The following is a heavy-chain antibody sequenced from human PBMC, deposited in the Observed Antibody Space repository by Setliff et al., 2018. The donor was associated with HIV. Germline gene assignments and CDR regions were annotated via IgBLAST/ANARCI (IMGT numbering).Heavy chain of an antibody. D-gene: IGHD3-3*01. CDR3: TRSPGSRFVDS. Sequence: SETLSLTCTVSGGSISSSSHYWGWIRQPPGKGLEWIGSIYNDGSTYYNPSLKSRVTISVDTSKNQFSLKLKSVTAADTALYYFTRSPGSRFVDSWGQGTLVTVSS. J-gene: IGHJ4*02. CDR2: IYNDGST. V-gene: IGHV4-39*01. CDR1: GGSISSSSHY.